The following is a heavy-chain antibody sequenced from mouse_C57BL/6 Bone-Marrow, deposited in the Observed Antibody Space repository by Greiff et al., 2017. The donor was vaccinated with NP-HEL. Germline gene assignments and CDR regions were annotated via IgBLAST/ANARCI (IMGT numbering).Heavy chain of an antibody. Sequence: LQESGPELVKPGASVKISCKASGYSFTDYNMNWVKQSNGKSLEWIGVINPNYGTTSYNQKFKGKATLTVDQSSSTAYMQLNSLTSEDSAVYYCARWTAQATPYAMNYWGQGTSVTVSS. CDR1: GYSFTDYN. CDR2: INPNYGTT. V-gene: IGHV1-39*01. D-gene: IGHD3-2*02. J-gene: IGHJ4*01. CDR3: ARWTAQATPYAMNY.